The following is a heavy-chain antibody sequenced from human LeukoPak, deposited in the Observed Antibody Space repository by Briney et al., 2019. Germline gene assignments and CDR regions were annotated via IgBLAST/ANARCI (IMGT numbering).Heavy chain of an antibody. V-gene: IGHV4-59*01. J-gene: IGHJ1*01. Sequence: PSETLSLTCTVSGGSISSYYWSWIRQPPGKGLEWIGYIYYSGSTNYNPSLKGRVTISVDTSKNQFSLKLSSVTAADTAVYYCASLGGSYPRRYFQHWGQGTLVTVSS. CDR3: ASLGGSYPRRYFQH. CDR2: IYYSGST. CDR1: GGSISSYY. D-gene: IGHD1-26*01.